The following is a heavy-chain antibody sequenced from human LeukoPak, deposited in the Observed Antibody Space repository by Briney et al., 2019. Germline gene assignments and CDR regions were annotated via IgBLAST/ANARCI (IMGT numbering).Heavy chain of an antibody. D-gene: IGHD6-19*01. CDR2: ISGSGDTT. J-gene: IGHJ4*02. V-gene: IGHV3-23*01. CDR3: AKDLIGAVAGFDY. Sequence: GSLRLSCAASGFTFRSYAMSWVRQAPGKELEWVSAISGSGDTTLYADSVKGRFTISRDNSKNTLYLQMNSLRAEDTAVYYCAKDLIGAVAGFDYWGQGTLVTVSS. CDR1: GFTFRSYA.